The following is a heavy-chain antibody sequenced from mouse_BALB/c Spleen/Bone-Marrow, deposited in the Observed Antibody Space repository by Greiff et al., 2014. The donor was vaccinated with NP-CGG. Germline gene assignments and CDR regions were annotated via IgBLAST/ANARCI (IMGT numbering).Heavy chain of an antibody. CDR3: ARPRFAY. V-gene: IGHV1-7*01. J-gene: IGHJ3*01. CDR1: GYTFTSYW. CDR2: IAPSTGYI. Sequence: VQLQQSGAELAKPGASVKMSCKASGYTFTSYWMHWIKQRPGQGLEWIGYIAPSTGYIEYSQKFKDKATLTADKSSSTAYMQLSSLTSEDSAVYYCARPRFAYWGQGTLVTVSA.